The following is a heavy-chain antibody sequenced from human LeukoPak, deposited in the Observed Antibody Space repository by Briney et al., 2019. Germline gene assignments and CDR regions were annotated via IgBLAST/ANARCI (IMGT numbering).Heavy chain of an antibody. J-gene: IGHJ4*02. CDR3: ARHGSSWYVFIDY. Sequence: KPSETLSLTCTVSGGSISSSSYYWGWIRQPPGKGLEWIGSTYYSGSTYYNPSLKSRVTISVDTSKNQFSLKLSSVTAADTAVYYCARHGSSWYVFIDYWGQGTLVTVSS. D-gene: IGHD6-13*01. CDR1: GGSISSSSYY. CDR2: TYYSGST. V-gene: IGHV4-39*01.